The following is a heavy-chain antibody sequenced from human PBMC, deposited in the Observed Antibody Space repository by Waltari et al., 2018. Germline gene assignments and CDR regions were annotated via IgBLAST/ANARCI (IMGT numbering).Heavy chain of an antibody. V-gene: IGHV3-30*18. CDR3: AKKEWSWFDL. D-gene: IGHD3-3*01. CDR1: RFAFSRYG. CDR2: VASEGSQQ. J-gene: IGHJ5*02. Sequence: QWQLVESGGGAVQPGTSLRLSCEGSRFAFSRYGMHWVRQAPGKGLEWVADVASEGSQQYYADCVKGRFTISRDNSKNTVYLQMNSLRLEDTAIYYCAKKEWSWFDLWGQGTLVTVSS.